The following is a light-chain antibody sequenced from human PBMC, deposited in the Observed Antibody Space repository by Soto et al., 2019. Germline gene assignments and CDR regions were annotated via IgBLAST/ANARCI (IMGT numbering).Light chain of an antibody. CDR2: GVS. Sequence: DIVLTQSPSTLSLSPGERATLSCRASQRVSNSYLAWYQQKPGQAPRLLIYGVSSRDTGIPDRFSGSGSGTDLPLTISRLEPEDFAVYYCQKYGSPSGTFGHGTKVDIK. V-gene: IGKV3-20*01. CDR1: QRVSNSY. CDR3: QKYGSPSGT. J-gene: IGKJ1*01.